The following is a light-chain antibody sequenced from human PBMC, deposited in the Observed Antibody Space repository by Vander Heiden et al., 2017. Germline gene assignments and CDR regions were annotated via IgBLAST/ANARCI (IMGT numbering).Light chain of an antibody. Sequence: HSVVTQPPSASWTPGPWVTIPCSGSSSNIGVNTVNWFQQLPGTAPKLLIYGNNQRPSGVPDRMSGSKSGTSASLAISGLQSEDEAHYYCAAWDDSLDAFVFGAGTKVTVL. CDR2: GNN. CDR1: SSNIGVNT. V-gene: IGLV1-44*01. CDR3: AAWDDSLDAFV. J-gene: IGLJ1*01.